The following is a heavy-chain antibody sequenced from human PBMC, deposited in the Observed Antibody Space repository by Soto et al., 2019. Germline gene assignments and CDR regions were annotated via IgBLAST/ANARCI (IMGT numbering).Heavy chain of an antibody. D-gene: IGHD6-19*01. CDR2: IWYDGSNK. CDR1: GFTFSSYG. V-gene: IGHV3-33*01. CDR3: ARGTGSGWLGNYFDY. J-gene: IGHJ4*02. Sequence: QVQLVESGGGVVQPGRSLRLSCAASGFTFSSYGMHWVRQAPGKGLEWVAVIWYDGSNKYYADSVKGRFTISRDNSKNTLYLQMNSLRAEDTAVYYCARGTGSGWLGNYFDYWGQGTLVTVSS.